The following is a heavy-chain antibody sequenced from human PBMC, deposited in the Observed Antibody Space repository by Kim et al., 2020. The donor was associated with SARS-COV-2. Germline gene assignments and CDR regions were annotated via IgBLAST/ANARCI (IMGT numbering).Heavy chain of an antibody. V-gene: IGHV3-48*01. Sequence: GGSLRLSCTVSGFNFNSYSMNWVRQAPGKGLEWVSYISSSSSTVYYAGSVRGRFTISRDNAKNSLFLQMNSLRGDDTAVYYCARCPLSMTMVRGMITTTLFDYYNMDAWGQGTTVTVSS. CDR1: GFNFNSYS. D-gene: IGHD3-10*01. CDR3: ARCPLSMTMVRGMITTTLFDYYNMDA. J-gene: IGHJ6*02. CDR2: ISSSSSTV.